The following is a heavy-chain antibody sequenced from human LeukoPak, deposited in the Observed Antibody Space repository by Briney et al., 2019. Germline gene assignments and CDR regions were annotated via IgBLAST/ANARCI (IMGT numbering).Heavy chain of an antibody. Sequence: GGSLRLSCAASGFTFSTYWMSWVRQAPGKGLEWVANIKQDGRERYYVDSVKGRFTISRDNAKNSLYLQMNSLRVEDTAVYYCASRIGVWGSFPLDYWGQGTLVTVSS. CDR2: IKQDGRER. V-gene: IGHV3-7*01. D-gene: IGHD3-16*01. CDR1: GFTFSTYW. CDR3: ASRIGVWGSFPLDY. J-gene: IGHJ4*02.